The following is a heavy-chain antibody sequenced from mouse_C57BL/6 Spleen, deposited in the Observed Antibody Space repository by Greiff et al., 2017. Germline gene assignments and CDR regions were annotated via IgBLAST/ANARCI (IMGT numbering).Heavy chain of an antibody. V-gene: IGHV5-17*01. Sequence: EVNVVESGGGLVKPGGSLKLSCAASGFTFSDYGMHWVRQAPEKGLEWVAYISSGRSTIYYADTVKGRFTISRDNAKNTLFLQMTSLRSEDTAMYYCARRDSSGLAWFAYWGQGTLVTVSA. J-gene: IGHJ3*01. CDR1: GFTFSDYG. D-gene: IGHD3-2*02. CDR3: ARRDSSGLAWFAY. CDR2: ISSGRSTI.